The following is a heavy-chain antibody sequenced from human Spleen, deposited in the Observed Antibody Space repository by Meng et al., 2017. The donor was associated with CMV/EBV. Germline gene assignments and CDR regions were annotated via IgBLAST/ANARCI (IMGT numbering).Heavy chain of an antibody. CDR1: GGSFSGYY. D-gene: IGHD6-13*01. V-gene: IGHV4-34*01. J-gene: IGHJ6*02. CDR3: ARGPMFIAAVGTNYFSYGLDV. Sequence: SETLSPTCDVYGGSFSGYYWSWIRQPPGKGLEWIGEINHSGRATYNPSLESRVTMSIVTSKNEISLKLSSVTAADTAVYYCARGPMFIAAVGTNYFSYGLDVWGQGTTVTVSS. CDR2: INHSGRA.